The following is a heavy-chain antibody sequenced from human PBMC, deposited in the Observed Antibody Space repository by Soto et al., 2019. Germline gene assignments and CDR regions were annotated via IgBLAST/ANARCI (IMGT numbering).Heavy chain of an antibody. V-gene: IGHV1-69*06. CDR2: IIPIFGTA. CDR3: ARELTGTLTNSVFDY. J-gene: IGHJ4*02. CDR1: GGTFSSYA. Sequence: QVQLVQSGAEVKKPGYSVKVSCKASGGTFSSYAISWVRQAPGQGLEWMGGIIPIFGTANYAQKFQGRVTITAHKSTSTAYMGLSSLRSEDTAVYYCARELTGTLTNSVFDYWGQGTLVTVSS. D-gene: IGHD7-27*01.